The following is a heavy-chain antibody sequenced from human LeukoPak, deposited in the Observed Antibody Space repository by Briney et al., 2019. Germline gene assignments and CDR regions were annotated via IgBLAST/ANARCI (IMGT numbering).Heavy chain of an antibody. D-gene: IGHD2-21*01. Sequence: GGSLRLSCEASGFAFSSYWASWVRQAPGKGLEWVANINQDGNSQNYVDSVRGRFTISEDNAKNSVYLQMNSLRAEDTAVYYCARSLWPEDYWGQGILVTVSS. CDR2: INQDGNSQ. V-gene: IGHV3-7*01. CDR3: ARSLWPEDY. CDR1: GFAFSSYW. J-gene: IGHJ4*02.